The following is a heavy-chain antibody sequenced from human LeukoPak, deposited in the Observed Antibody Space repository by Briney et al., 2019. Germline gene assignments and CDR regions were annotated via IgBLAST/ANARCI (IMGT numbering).Heavy chain of an antibody. CDR2: ISSSGSNI. D-gene: IGHD1-1*01. V-gene: IGHV3-11*01. CDR1: GFTFSDYY. Sequence: PGGPLRLSCAASGFTFSDYYMSWIRQAPGKGLEWVSYISSSGSNIYYADSVKGRFTISRDNAKNSLYLQMNSLRAEDKAVYYCARDSLFATTSGVSDYGGQGTLVTVSS. CDR3: ARDSLFATTSGVSDY. J-gene: IGHJ4*02.